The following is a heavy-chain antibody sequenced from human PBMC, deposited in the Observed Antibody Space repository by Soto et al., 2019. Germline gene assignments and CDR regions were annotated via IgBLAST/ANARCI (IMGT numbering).Heavy chain of an antibody. Sequence: QLQLQESGPGLVKPSETLSLTCTVSGGSISSSSYYWGWIRQPPGKGLEWIGSIYYSGSTYYNPSLKSRVTISVDTSKNQFSLKLSSVTAADTAVYYCARREPDGNLEYFQHWGQGTLVTVSS. CDR1: GGSISSSSYY. J-gene: IGHJ1*01. CDR3: ARREPDGNLEYFQH. D-gene: IGHD1-26*01. CDR2: IYYSGST. V-gene: IGHV4-39*01.